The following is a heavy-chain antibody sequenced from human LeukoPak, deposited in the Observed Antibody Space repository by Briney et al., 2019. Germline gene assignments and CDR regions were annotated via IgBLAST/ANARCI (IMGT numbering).Heavy chain of an antibody. CDR2: IRAYNGNT. Sequence: ASVKVSCKASGYTFTSYGITWVRQAPGQGLEWMGWIRAYNGNTMYAQKLQGRVTMTTETSTSTAYMDLRSLRSDDTAVYYCARGSRDCSSNSCYAGIHYWGQGTLVTVSS. J-gene: IGHJ4*02. V-gene: IGHV1-18*01. CDR1: GYTFTSYG. CDR3: ARGSRDCSSNSCYAGIHY. D-gene: IGHD2-2*01.